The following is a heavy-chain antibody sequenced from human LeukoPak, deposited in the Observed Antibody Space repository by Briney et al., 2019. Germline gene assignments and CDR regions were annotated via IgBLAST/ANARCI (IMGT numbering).Heavy chain of an antibody. J-gene: IGHJ4*02. CDR3: ARVISGWYYFDY. Sequence: GASVKVSCMASGYTFTSYGNSWVRQAPGQGLEWMGWISAYNGNTNYAQKLQGRVTMTTDTSTSTAYMELKSLRSDDTAVYYCARVISGWYYFDYWGQGTLVTVSS. V-gene: IGHV1-18*01. CDR1: GYTFTSYG. CDR2: ISAYNGNT. D-gene: IGHD6-19*01.